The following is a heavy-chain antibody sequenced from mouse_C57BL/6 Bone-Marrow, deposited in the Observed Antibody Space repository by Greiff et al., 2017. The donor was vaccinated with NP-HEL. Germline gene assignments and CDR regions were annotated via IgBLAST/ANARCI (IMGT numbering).Heavy chain of an antibody. J-gene: IGHJ3*01. CDR3: ARADTVVATPCAY. Sequence: VQLQQSGPELVKPGASVKISCKASGYTFTDYYMNWVKQSHGKSLEWIGDINPNNGGTSYNQKFKGKATLTVDKSSSTAYMELRSLTSEDSAVYYCARADTVVATPCAYWGQGTLVTVSA. V-gene: IGHV1-26*01. CDR1: GYTFTDYY. D-gene: IGHD1-1*01. CDR2: INPNNGGT.